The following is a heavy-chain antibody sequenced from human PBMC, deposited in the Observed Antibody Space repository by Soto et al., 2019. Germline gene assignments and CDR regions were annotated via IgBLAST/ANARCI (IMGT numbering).Heavy chain of an antibody. J-gene: IGHJ5*02. CDR1: GGSISSSSYY. CDR2: IYYSGST. Sequence: QLQLQESGPGLVKPSETLSLTCTVSGGSISSSSYYWGWIRQPPGKGLEWIGSIYYSGSTYYNPSLKSRVTISVDTSKNQFSLKLSSVTAADTAVYYCARRTSGQLLWFGELWFGWFDPWGQGTLVTVSS. CDR3: ARRTSGQLLWFGELWFGWFDP. D-gene: IGHD3-10*01. V-gene: IGHV4-39*01.